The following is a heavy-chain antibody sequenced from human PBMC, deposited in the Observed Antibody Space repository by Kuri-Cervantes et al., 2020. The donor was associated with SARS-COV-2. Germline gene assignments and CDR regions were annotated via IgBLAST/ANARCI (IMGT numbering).Heavy chain of an antibody. Sequence: LSLTCAASGFTFSSNTMHWVRQAPGKGLEWVAVNSYDGTQRNHADSVKGRFTISRDHSKNTLYVQMNSLRAEDTAVYFCARDASYSGTYGNFQHWGQGTLVTVSS. CDR3: ARDASYSGTYGNFQH. D-gene: IGHD1-26*01. V-gene: IGHV3-30*01. CDR1: GFTFSSNT. J-gene: IGHJ1*01. CDR2: NSYDGTQR.